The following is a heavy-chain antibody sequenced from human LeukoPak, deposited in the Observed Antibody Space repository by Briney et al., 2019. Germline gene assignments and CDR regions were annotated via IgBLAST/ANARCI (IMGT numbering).Heavy chain of an antibody. Sequence: NPSETLSLTCIVSGGSISNYYWSWFRQPPGKGLEWIGYIYQSGATSYNPSLKSRVTISIDMSKNQISLKLGSVTAADTAVYYCARRRFGSTRFDPWGQGTLVTVSS. D-gene: IGHD3-16*01. CDR1: GGSISNYY. V-gene: IGHV4-59*08. CDR2: IYQSGAT. J-gene: IGHJ5*02. CDR3: ARRRFGSTRFDP.